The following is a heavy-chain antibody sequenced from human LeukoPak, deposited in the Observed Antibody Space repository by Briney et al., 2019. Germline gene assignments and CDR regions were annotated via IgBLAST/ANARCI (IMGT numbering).Heavy chain of an antibody. J-gene: IGHJ6*02. Sequence: SQTLSLTCAISGDSVSSNSAAWSWIRQSPSRGLEWLGRTYYRSKWYNDYAVSVKSRITINPDTSKNQFSLQLNSVTPEDTAVYYCARVRSSGWYRGNYYYGMDVWGQGTTVTVSS. CDR3: ARVRSSGWYRGNYYYGMDV. CDR2: TYYRSKWYN. CDR1: GDSVSSNSAA. D-gene: IGHD6-19*01. V-gene: IGHV6-1*01.